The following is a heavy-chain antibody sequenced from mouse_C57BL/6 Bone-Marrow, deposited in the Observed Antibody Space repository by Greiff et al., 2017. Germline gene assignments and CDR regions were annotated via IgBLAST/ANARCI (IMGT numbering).Heavy chain of an antibody. Sequence: QVHVKQPGAELVKPGASVKLSCKASGYTFTSYWMHWVKQRPGQGLAWIGMIHPNSGSTNYNEKFKSKATLTVDKSSSTADMQLSSLTSEDSAVYYCARGSGWFAYWGQGTLVTVSA. J-gene: IGHJ3*01. V-gene: IGHV1-64*01. CDR3: ARGSGWFAY. CDR2: IHPNSGST. D-gene: IGHD3-2*02. CDR1: GYTFTSYW.